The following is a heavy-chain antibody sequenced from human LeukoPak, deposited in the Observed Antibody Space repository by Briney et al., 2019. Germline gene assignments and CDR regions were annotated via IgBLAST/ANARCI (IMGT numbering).Heavy chain of an antibody. D-gene: IGHD3-10*01. Sequence: ASVKVSCKASGYTFTSYAMHWVRQAPGQRLEWMGWINAGNGNTKYSQKFQGRVTITRDTSASTAYMELSSLRSEDTAVYYCARESITMVRGALFDYWGQGTLVTVSS. CDR1: GYTFTSYA. V-gene: IGHV1-3*01. CDR3: ARESITMVRGALFDY. J-gene: IGHJ4*02. CDR2: INAGNGNT.